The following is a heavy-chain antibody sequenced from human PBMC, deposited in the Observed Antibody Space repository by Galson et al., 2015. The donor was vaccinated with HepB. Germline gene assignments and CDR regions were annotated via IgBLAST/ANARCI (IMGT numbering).Heavy chain of an antibody. V-gene: IGHV1-2*06. J-gene: IGHJ4*02. CDR3: ATLPNRDPGVDY. CDR1: GYTFTGYY. D-gene: IGHD1-14*01. Sequence: SVKVSCKASGYTFTGYYMHWVRQAPGQGLEWMGRIDPKSGGTNYAERFQGRVTVTRDTSISTAYMELSRLTSDDTAVYYCATLPNRDPGVDYWGQGTLVTVSS. CDR2: IDPKSGGT.